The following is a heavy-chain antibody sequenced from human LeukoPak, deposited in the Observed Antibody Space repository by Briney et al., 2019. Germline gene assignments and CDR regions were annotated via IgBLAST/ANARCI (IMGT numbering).Heavy chain of an antibody. CDR3: ARYSDCTSTNCYGDN. J-gene: IGHJ4*02. V-gene: IGHV5-51*01. Sequence: GESLKISCKASGYTFTSYWIGRVRQMPGKGLEWMGLIYPGDSHTKYSPSFQGQVTISADKSINTAYLQCSSLKASDTAMYHCARYSDCTSTNCYGDNWGQGALVTVSS. D-gene: IGHD2-2*01. CDR2: IYPGDSHT. CDR1: GYTFTSYW.